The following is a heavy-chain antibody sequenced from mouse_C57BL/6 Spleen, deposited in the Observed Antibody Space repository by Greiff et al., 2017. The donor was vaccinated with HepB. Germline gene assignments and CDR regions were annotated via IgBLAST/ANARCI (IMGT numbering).Heavy chain of an antibody. CDR1: GFTFSSYT. D-gene: IGHD3-2*02. Sequence: EVQLVESGGGLVKPGGSLKLSCAASGFTFSSYTMSWVRQTPEKRLEWVATISGGGGNTYYPDSVKGRFTISRDNAKNTLYLQMSSLRSEDTALYYCARQGGAQATAWFAYWSQGTLVTVSA. J-gene: IGHJ3*01. CDR2: ISGGGGNT. CDR3: ARQGGAQATAWFAY. V-gene: IGHV5-9*01.